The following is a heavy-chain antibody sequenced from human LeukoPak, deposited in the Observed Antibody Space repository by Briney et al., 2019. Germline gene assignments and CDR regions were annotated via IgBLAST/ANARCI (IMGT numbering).Heavy chain of an antibody. V-gene: IGHV3-74*03. J-gene: IGHJ5*02. CDR2: INSDGSNT. D-gene: IGHD3-10*01. CDR3: ARDRGYYYGSWFDP. CDR1: GFTFSNYW. Sequence: GGSLRLSCAASGFTFSNYWMHWVRQAPGKGLVWVSRINSDGSNTMYADSVKGRFTISRDNAKNTLYLQMNSLRAEDTAVYYCARDRGYYYGSWFDPWGQGTLVTVSS.